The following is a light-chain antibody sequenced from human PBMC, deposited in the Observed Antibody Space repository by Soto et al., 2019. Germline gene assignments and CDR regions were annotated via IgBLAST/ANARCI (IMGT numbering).Light chain of an antibody. CDR2: GNN. CDR1: SSNIGAGYE. Sequence: QSVLTQPPSVSGAPGQRVTISCTGSSSNIGAGYEVHWYQQLPGTAPKLLIYGNNNRPSGVPDRFPGSKSGTSASLAITGLQAEDEADYYCQSYDSSLSALYVFGTGTKVTVL. CDR3: QSYDSSLSALYV. J-gene: IGLJ1*01. V-gene: IGLV1-40*01.